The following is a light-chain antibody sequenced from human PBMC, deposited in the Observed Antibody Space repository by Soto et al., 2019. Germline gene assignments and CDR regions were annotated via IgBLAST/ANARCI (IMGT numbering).Light chain of an antibody. V-gene: IGKV3-20*01. Sequence: EIVLTQSPGTLSLSPGERATLSCTASQSVNNGYLAWYRQKPGQAPRLLIYGTSSRATDIPDRFAGSGSGTDFTLTISRVEPEDFAVYYCQQYGSLPRTFGQGTKLEI. CDR3: QQYGSLPRT. CDR1: QSVNNGY. CDR2: GTS. J-gene: IGKJ2*01.